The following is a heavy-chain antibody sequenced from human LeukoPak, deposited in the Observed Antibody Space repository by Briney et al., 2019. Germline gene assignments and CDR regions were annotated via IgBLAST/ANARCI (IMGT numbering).Heavy chain of an antibody. D-gene: IGHD5-12*01. CDR3: AKGRASATSSFDY. CDR2: ISESGDST. CDR1: GFTFSCCA. Sequence: GSLRLSCAVSGFTFSCCAMSWVRQAPGKGLEWVSTISESGDSTYYADCVKGRFTISRDNSKDTLYLQMNSLRVEDAAVYYCAKGRASATSSFDYWGQGTLVTVSS. J-gene: IGHJ4*02. V-gene: IGHV3-23*01.